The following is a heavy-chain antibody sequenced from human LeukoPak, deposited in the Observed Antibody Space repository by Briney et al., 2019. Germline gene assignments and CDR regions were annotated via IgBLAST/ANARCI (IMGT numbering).Heavy chain of an antibody. V-gene: IGHV3-7*01. CDR3: AELGITMIGGV. J-gene: IGHJ6*04. CDR1: GFTFSDYW. D-gene: IGHD3-10*02. CDR2: IKQDGSEK. Sequence: GGSLRLSCAASGFTFSDYWMGWVRQAPGKGLEWVANIKQDGSEKYYVDSVKGRLTISRDNTKNSLYLQMNILRAEDTAVYYCAELGITMIGGVWGKGTTVTISS.